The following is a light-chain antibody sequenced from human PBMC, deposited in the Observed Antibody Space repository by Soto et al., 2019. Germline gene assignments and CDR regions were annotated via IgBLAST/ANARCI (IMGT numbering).Light chain of an antibody. J-gene: IGKJ5*01. CDR3: QQYNSYPYT. V-gene: IGKV1-5*01. CDR1: QSISTW. CDR2: DAS. Sequence: DIQMTQSPSTVSASVGDAVTITCWASQSISTWLAWYQQKPGKAPNLLIYDASTLESGGPSGFSGSGSGTEFTLTISSLQPDDSATYYCQQYNSYPYTFGQGTRLEIK.